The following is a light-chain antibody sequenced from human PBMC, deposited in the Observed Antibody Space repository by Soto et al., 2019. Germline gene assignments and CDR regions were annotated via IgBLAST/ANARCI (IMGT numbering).Light chain of an antibody. J-gene: IGKJ3*01. CDR1: QRISTF. CDR2: DAS. V-gene: IGKV1-33*01. CDR3: QQYDNLPS. Sequence: DIQMTQSPSSLFLSVEGTVTITCRASQRISTFLNWYQQKPGKAPKLLIYDASNLETGVPSRFSGSGSGTDFTFTISSLQPEDIATYYCQQYDNLPSFGPGTKVDIK.